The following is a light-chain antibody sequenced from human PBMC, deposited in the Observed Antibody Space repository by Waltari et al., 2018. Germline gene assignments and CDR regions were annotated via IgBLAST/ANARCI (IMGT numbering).Light chain of an antibody. CDR1: SNNVGNRG. CDR3: SAWDSSLSAWV. Sequence: QAGLTQPPSVSQGLRQTATLTCTGNSNNVGNRGATWLQQHQGHPPKLLSYRNNNRPSGTSEGLSASRSGNTASLTITGLQPEDEADYYCSAWDSSLSAWVFGGGTKLTVL. J-gene: IGLJ3*02. V-gene: IGLV10-54*01. CDR2: RNN.